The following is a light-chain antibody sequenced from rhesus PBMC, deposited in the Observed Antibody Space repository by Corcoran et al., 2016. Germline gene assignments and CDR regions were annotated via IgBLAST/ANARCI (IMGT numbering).Light chain of an antibody. CDR3: QHYYDNPLT. CDR1: QNIYSN. V-gene: IGKV1S12*01. CDR2: AAS. Sequence: DIQMTQSPSALSASVGDRVTISCRASQNIYSNLAWYQQKPGKAPKLLIYAASSLQTGIPSRFSGIGSGTDFTLTISSLQPEDSAAYYCQHYYDNPLTFGGGTKVEIK. J-gene: IGKJ4*01.